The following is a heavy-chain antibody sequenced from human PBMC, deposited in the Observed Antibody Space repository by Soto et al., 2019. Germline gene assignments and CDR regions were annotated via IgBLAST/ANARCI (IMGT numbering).Heavy chain of an antibody. V-gene: IGHV3-23*01. CDR3: AKKVTIYAVDPADY. J-gene: IGHJ4*01. Sequence: VQLLESGGGLVQPGGSLRLSCAASGFTFSIYGMSWVRQAPGKGLEWVSVMSGSGDDAYYADSVKGRFTISRANSKNTLYLHMNSLPAEGTAVYFCAKKVTIYAVDPADYWGQGTQVAVSS. D-gene: IGHD3-3*01. CDR1: GFTFSIYG. CDR2: MSGSGDDA.